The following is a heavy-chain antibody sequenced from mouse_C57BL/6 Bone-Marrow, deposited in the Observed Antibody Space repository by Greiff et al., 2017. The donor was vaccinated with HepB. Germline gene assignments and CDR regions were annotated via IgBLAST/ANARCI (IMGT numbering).Heavy chain of an antibody. Sequence: VQRVESGAELMKPGASVKLSCKATGYTFTGYWIEWVKQRPGHGLEWIGEILPGSGSTNYNEKFKGKATFTADTSSNTAYMQLSSLTTEDSAIYYCARSPLSYYYGSSSFAYWGQGTLVTVSA. CDR1: GYTFTGYW. V-gene: IGHV1-9*01. CDR2: ILPGSGST. J-gene: IGHJ3*01. CDR3: ARSPLSYYYGSSSFAY. D-gene: IGHD1-1*01.